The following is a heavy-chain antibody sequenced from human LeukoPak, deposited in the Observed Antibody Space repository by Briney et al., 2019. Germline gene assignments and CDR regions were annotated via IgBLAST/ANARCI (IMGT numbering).Heavy chain of an antibody. CDR3: ARVGGYSHGYGYYYGMDV. Sequence: PGGSLRLSCAASGFTFSTYWMSWVRQAPGKGLEWLANIKHDGSEKYYVDSVKGRFTISRDNAKNSLFLQMNSLRAEDTAVYYCARVGGYSHGYGYYYGMDVWGQGTTVTVSS. V-gene: IGHV3-7*01. CDR1: GFTFSTYW. J-gene: IGHJ6*02. D-gene: IGHD5-18*01. CDR2: IKHDGSEK.